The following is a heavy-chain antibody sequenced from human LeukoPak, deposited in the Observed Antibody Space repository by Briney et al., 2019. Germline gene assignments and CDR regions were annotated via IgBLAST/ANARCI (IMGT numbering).Heavy chain of an antibody. V-gene: IGHV4-38-2*02. CDR2: IYQSGST. D-gene: IGHD3-10*01. CDR3: ARSHQYYYGPDY. J-gene: IGHJ4*02. CDR1: GYSISSGYY. Sequence: SETLSLTCTVSGYSISSGYYWGWIRQPPGKGLEWIGSIYQSGSTYYNPSLKSRVTISVDTSKNQFSLKLSSVTAADTAVYCCARSHQYYYGPDYGGQGTLVTVSS.